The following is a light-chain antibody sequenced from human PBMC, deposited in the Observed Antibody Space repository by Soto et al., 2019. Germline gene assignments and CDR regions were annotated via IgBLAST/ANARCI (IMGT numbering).Light chain of an antibody. Sequence: DIQMTQSPSSLSASVGDRVTITCRASQRISTHLNWYQQQPGKAPNLLIYAAYNLQSGLPSRFSGSGSGTDFTLTISSLQPEDFATYYCQQSYSTPRTFGQGTKVDIK. CDR3: QQSYSTPRT. J-gene: IGKJ1*01. V-gene: IGKV1-39*01. CDR1: QRISTH. CDR2: AAY.